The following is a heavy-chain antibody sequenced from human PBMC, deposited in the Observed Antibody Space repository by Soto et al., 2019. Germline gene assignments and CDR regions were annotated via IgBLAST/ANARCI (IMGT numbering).Heavy chain of an antibody. CDR3: ALRSMAVVPEY. D-gene: IGHD3-22*01. Sequence: PSETLSLTCTVSGGSISSYYWSWIRQPPGKGLEWIGYIYYSGSTYYNPSLKSRVTLSVDTSTNQCSLTLSSMTAADTAVYYCALRSMAVVPEYWGQGTLVTDSS. V-gene: IGHV4-59*01. J-gene: IGHJ4*02. CDR1: GGSISSYY. CDR2: IYYSGST.